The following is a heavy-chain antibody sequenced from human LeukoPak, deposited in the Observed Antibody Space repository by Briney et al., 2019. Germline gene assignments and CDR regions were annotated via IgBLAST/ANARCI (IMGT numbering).Heavy chain of an antibody. D-gene: IGHD5-18*01. CDR3: ARDNSRNWFDP. CDR1: GFTFSDYY. CDR2: ISSSGSTI. V-gene: IGHV3-11*04. J-gene: IGHJ5*02. Sequence: GGSLRLSCAASGFTFSDYYMSWIRQAPGKGLEWVSYISSSGSTIYYADSVKGRFTISRDNAKNTLYLQMNSLRAEDTAVYYCARDNSRNWFDPWGQGTLVTVSS.